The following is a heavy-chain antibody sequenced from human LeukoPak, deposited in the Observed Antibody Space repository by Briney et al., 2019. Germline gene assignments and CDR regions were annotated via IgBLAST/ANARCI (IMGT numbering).Heavy chain of an antibody. CDR1: GFAFSSYA. CDR2: ISGSGGIT. J-gene: IGHJ1*01. D-gene: IGHD3-22*01. CDR3: AKRDYYDNSGYAPLFQH. Sequence: PGGSLRLSCVASGFAFSSYAMSWVRQAPGKGLEGVSGISGSGGITNYADSVKGRFTISRDNSKNTLYLQMNSLRAEDTAVYYCAKRDYYDNSGYAPLFQHWGQGTLVTVSS. V-gene: IGHV3-23*01.